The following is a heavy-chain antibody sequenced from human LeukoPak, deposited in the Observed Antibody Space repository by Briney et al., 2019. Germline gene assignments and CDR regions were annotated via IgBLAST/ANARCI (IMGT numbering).Heavy chain of an antibody. CDR1: GFTFSSYG. Sequence: GGSLRLSCAASGFTFSSYGMHWVRQAPGKGLEWVAVISYDGSNKDYAHSVKGRFTISRDNSKNTLYLQMKSLSAEHTAVYYCAKVGSGISSGWAPDYWGQGTLVTVSS. J-gene: IGHJ4*02. CDR3: AKVGSGISSGWAPDY. D-gene: IGHD6-19*01. CDR2: ISYDGSNK. V-gene: IGHV3-30*18.